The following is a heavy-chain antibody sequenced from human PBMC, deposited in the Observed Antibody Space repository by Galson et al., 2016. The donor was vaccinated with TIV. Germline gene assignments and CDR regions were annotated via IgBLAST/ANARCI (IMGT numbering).Heavy chain of an antibody. J-gene: IGHJ6*02. V-gene: IGHV3-66*02. CDR2: IYSGGDT. CDR3: ARDRYYDASGYYYYYYGLDV. Sequence: SLRLSCAGSGIIVSDNYISWVRQAPGKGLEWVSTIYSGGDTYYAASVRGRFTISRDTSRNTLHLQMTSLRAEDTAVYYCARDRYYDASGYYYYYYGLDVWGQGTTVTVSS. CDR1: GIIVSDNY. D-gene: IGHD3-22*01.